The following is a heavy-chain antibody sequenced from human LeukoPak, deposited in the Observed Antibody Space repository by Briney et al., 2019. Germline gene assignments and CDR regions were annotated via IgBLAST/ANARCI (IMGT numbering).Heavy chain of an antibody. CDR1: GGSIGSGSYY. CDR2: IYTSGST. V-gene: IGHV4-61*02. D-gene: IGHD6-13*01. Sequence: SQTLSLTCTVSGGSIGSGSYYWSWIRQPAGKGLEWIGRIYTSGSTNYNPSLKSRVTISVDTSKNQFSLKLSSVTAADTAVYYCARGIAAAGHHFDYWGQGTLVTVSS. J-gene: IGHJ4*02. CDR3: ARGIAAAGHHFDY.